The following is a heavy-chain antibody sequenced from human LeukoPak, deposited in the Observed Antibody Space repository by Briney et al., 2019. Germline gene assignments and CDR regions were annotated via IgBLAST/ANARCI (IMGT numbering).Heavy chain of an antibody. CDR3: SRRLDY. Sequence: TEGSLRLSCAASGFPFSDSWMDWVRQAPGKGMEWVANIKQDGSEKHYADSVKGRFTISRDNAKNSLFLQMNGLRAEDTAVYYCSRRLDYWGQGALVTVSS. CDR2: IKQDGSEK. V-gene: IGHV3-7*01. J-gene: IGHJ4*02. CDR1: GFPFSDSW.